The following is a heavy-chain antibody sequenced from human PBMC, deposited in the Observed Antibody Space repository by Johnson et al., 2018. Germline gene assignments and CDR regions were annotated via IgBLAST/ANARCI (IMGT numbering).Heavy chain of an antibody. CDR3: ARDLRQPGAEYFQH. CDR2: ISASSNYI. V-gene: IGHV3-21*01. J-gene: IGHJ1*01. CDR1: GFILGDYS. D-gene: IGHD3-10*01. Sequence: VQLVQSGGGLVKXGGSXKVXCVASGFILGDYSMNWVRQAPGKGLEWVSSISASSNYIYYTDSVKGRFTISRDNAKNSLYLQMSSLRAEDTAVYYCARDLRQPGAEYFQHWGRGTLVTVSA.